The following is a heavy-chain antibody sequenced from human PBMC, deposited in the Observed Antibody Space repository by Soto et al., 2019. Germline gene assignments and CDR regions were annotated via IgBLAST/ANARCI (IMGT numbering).Heavy chain of an antibody. CDR3: ARDHRYFDWSNPHY. CDR2: ISYDGSNK. D-gene: IGHD3-9*01. J-gene: IGHJ4*02. Sequence: QVQLVESGGGVVQPGRSLRLSCAASGFTFSSYAMHWVRQAPGKGLEWVAVISYDGSNKYYADSVKGRFTISRDNSKNTLYLQMNRLRAEATAVYYCARDHRYFDWSNPHYCGQGTLVTVSS. V-gene: IGHV3-30-3*01. CDR1: GFTFSSYA.